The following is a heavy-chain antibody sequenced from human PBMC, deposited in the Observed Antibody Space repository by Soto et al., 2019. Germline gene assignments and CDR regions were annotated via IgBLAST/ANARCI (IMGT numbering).Heavy chain of an antibody. D-gene: IGHD6-19*01. CDR2: IVASGGST. J-gene: IGHJ4*02. CDR3: EKESAAGWYLIDY. CDR1: GFTFSRYA. Sequence: EVQLLESGGGLVQPGGSLRLSCAASGFTFSRYAMSWVRQAPGKGLEWVSVIVASGGSTYYADSVKGRFTISRDNSMDTLYLQMNTLRAEDTAVYYCEKESAAGWYLIDYWGQGTLVTVSS. V-gene: IGHV3-23*01.